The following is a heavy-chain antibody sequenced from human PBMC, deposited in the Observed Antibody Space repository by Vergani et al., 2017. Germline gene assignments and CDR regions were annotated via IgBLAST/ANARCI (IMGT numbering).Heavy chain of an antibody. J-gene: IGHJ4*02. D-gene: IGHD1-14*01. CDR1: GYTFSNYE. CDR2: ISPYNGNT. V-gene: IGHV1-18*01. CDR3: ARGQFQNQKHRGLGY. Sequence: QVHLVQSGAEVRKPGASVKVSCKASGYTFSNYEIIWVRQAPGQGLEWMGWISPYNGNTNYAQKFQGRVTMTTDTSTTTAYMELRSLTSDDTATYFCARGQFQNQKHRGLGYWGQGTLVTVSS.